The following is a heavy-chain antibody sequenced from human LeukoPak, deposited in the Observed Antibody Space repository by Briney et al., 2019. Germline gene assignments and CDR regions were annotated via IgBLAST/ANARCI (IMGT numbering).Heavy chain of an antibody. V-gene: IGHV1-18*01. CDR1: GYTFTSYG. Sequence: ASVKVSCKASGYTFTSYGISWVRQAPGQGLEWMGWISAYNGNTNYAQKLQGRVTMTTDTSTSTAYMELRSLRSDDTAVYYCARQITMVRGSYYYYMDVWGKGTTVTVSS. D-gene: IGHD3-10*01. J-gene: IGHJ6*03. CDR3: ARQITMVRGSYYYYMDV. CDR2: ISAYNGNT.